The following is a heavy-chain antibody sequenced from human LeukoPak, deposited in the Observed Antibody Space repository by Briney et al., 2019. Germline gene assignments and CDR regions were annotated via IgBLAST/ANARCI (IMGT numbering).Heavy chain of an antibody. CDR2: INPNSGGT. CDR3: ARDVSNLYDFWSGTRGSYGMDV. Sequence: ASVKVSCKAPGYTFTGYYMHWVRQAPGQGLEWMGWINPNSGGTNYAQKFQGWVTMTRDTSISTAYMELSRLRSDDTAVYYCARDVSNLYDFWSGTRGSYGMDVWGQGTTVTVSS. V-gene: IGHV1-2*04. D-gene: IGHD3-3*01. CDR1: GYTFTGYY. J-gene: IGHJ6*02.